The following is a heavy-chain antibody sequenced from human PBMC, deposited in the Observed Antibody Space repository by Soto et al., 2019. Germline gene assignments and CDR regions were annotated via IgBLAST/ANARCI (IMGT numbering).Heavy chain of an antibody. V-gene: IGHV4-59*01. CDR2: ISYSGST. Sequence: SETLSLTCTVSSDSISSYYWSWIRQPPGKRLEWIGYISYSGSTDYNPSLKSRVTISGDTSKNQFSPKVSSVTAADTAVYYCARGTSWQLPFDYWGQGTLVTV. CDR1: SDSISSYY. J-gene: IGHJ4*02. CDR3: ARGTSWQLPFDY. D-gene: IGHD6-13*01.